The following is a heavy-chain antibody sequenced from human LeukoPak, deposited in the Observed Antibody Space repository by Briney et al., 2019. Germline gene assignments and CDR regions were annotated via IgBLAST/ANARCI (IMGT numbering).Heavy chain of an antibody. J-gene: IGHJ6*02. CDR3: ARSLGVRGYYYYGMDV. CDR1: GGSISSYY. CDR2: IYYSGST. Sequence: PSETLSLTCTVSGGSISSYYWSWIRQPPGKGLEWIGYIYYSGSTNYNPSLKSRVTISVDTSKNQFSLKLNSVTAADTAVYYCARSLGVRGYYYYGMDVWGQGTTVTVSS. D-gene: IGHD3-10*01. V-gene: IGHV4-59*08.